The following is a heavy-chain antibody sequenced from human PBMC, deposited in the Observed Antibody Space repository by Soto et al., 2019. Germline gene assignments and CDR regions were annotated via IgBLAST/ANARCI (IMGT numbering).Heavy chain of an antibody. V-gene: IGHV3-30*04. CDR1: GFTFSSYA. Sequence: GGSLRLSCAASGFTFSSYAMHWVRQAPGKGLEWVAVISYDGSNKYYADSVKGRFTISRDNSKNTLYLQMNSLRAEDTAVYYCARAGRWLQYYYSYGMDVWGKGTTVTVSS. D-gene: IGHD5-12*01. CDR3: ARAGRWLQYYYSYGMDV. J-gene: IGHJ6*04. CDR2: ISYDGSNK.